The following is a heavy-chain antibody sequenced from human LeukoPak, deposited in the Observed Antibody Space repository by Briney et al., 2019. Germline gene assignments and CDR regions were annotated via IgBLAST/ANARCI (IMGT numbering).Heavy chain of an antibody. V-gene: IGHV4-39*07. Sequence: SETLSLTCTVSGGSISSSGYYWGWIRQPPGKGLEWIGSIYDNGGTYYNSSLKSRVTISVDTSKNQFSLKLNSVTAADTAVYYCARDQSGGRGLDAFDIWGQGTMVTVSS. J-gene: IGHJ3*02. CDR1: GGSISSSGYY. CDR3: ARDQSGGRGLDAFDI. CDR2: IYDNGGT. D-gene: IGHD2-15*01.